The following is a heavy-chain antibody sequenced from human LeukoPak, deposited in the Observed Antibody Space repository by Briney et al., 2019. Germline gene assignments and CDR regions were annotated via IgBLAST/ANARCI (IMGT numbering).Heavy chain of an antibody. D-gene: IGHD3-3*01. Sequence: PGGSLRLSCAASGFTFSSYAMSWVRQAPGKGLEWVSAISGSGGSTYYADSVKGRFTISRDNSKNTLYLQMNSLRAEDTAVYYCAKVRFLEWSEGGMDVWGQGTTVTVSS. CDR1: GFTFSSYA. CDR3: AKVRFLEWSEGGMDV. J-gene: IGHJ6*02. CDR2: ISGSGGST. V-gene: IGHV3-23*01.